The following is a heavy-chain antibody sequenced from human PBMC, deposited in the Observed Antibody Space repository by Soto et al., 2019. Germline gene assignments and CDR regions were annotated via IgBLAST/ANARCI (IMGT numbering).Heavy chain of an antibody. CDR1: GFTFTSYS. J-gene: IGHJ4*02. CDR3: ARESEDLTSNFDY. V-gene: IGHV3-21*06. Sequence: WWSLRLSCSASGFTFTSYSMNWFRQAPGKGLEWVSSISSTTNYIYYGDSMKGRFTISRDNAKNSLYLEMNSLRAEDTAVYYCARESEDLTSNFDYWGQGTLVTVSS. CDR2: ISSTTNYI.